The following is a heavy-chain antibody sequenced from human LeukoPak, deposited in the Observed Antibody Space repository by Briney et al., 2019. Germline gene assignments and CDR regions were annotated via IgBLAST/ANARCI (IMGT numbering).Heavy chain of an antibody. D-gene: IGHD3-16*02. CDR2: IYTSGRT. CDR1: GGSISSSSYY. Sequence: PSETLSLTCTVSGGSISSSSYYWTWIRQPAGKGLEWIGRIYTSGRTFYNPSLKSRVTISMDTSMNQFSLRLNSVTAADTAVYYCARARVIPASFDDWGQGTLVTVSS. CDR3: ARARVIPASFDD. J-gene: IGHJ4*02. V-gene: IGHV4-61*02.